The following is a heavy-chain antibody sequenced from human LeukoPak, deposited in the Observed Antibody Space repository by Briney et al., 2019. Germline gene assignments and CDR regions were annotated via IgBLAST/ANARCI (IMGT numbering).Heavy chain of an antibody. CDR2: IIPIFGTA. D-gene: IGHD2-15*01. CDR3: ARKGDCSGGSCSHFDY. Sequence: SVKVSCKASGGTFSSYAISWVRQARGQGLEWMGGIIPIFGTANYAQKFQGRVTITADESTSTAYMELSSLRSEDTAVYYCARKGDCSGGSCSHFDYWGQGTLVTVSS. J-gene: IGHJ4*02. CDR1: GGTFSSYA. V-gene: IGHV1-69*01.